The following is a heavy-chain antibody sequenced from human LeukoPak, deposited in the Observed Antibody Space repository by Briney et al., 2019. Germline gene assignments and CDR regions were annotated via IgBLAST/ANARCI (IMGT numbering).Heavy chain of an antibody. CDR2: IYPGDSDT. V-gene: IGHV5-51*01. Sequence: GESLKISCQGSGYSFTTSWIGWVRQMPGKGLEWMGIIYPGDSDTRYRPSFQGQVTISADTSISTAYLQWNSLKASDTAMYYCARHLGGWQLVDYWGQGTLVTVSS. D-gene: IGHD6-6*01. CDR3: ARHLGGWQLVDY. CDR1: GYSFTTSW. J-gene: IGHJ4*02.